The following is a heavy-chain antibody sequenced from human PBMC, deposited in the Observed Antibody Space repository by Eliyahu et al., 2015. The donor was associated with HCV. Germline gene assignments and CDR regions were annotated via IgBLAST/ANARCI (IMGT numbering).Heavy chain of an antibody. Sequence: QVQLVESGGGVVQPGGSLRLSCXASXFPFNNFYXHWVRQAPGKGLDWVAVISHDGTKKYYADAVRGRFTISRDNYKNTLSLQMNSLRDEETAIYYCTRGGCVGGACSFGXDDDYWGQGTLVTVSS. CDR3: TRGGCVGGACSFGXDDDY. CDR2: ISHDGTKK. D-gene: IGHD2-21*02. CDR1: XFPFNNFY. J-gene: IGHJ4*02. V-gene: IGHV3-30*17.